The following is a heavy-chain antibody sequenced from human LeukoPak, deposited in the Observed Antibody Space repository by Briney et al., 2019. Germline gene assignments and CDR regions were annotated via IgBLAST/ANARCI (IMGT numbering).Heavy chain of an antibody. V-gene: IGHV4-4*07. CDR3: ARGKEMTRTSGYYSFDF. CDR2: VSYTGRA. D-gene: IGHD3-9*01. J-gene: IGHJ4*02. Sequence: SGTLSLTCTVSIGSLNSYFWTWVRQPAGKGLEWIGRVSYTGRAYYNPSLESRATISLDTSKNQFSLKVTSVTAADTAVYYCARGKEMTRTSGYYSFDFWGQGTLVSVSS. CDR1: IGSLNSYF.